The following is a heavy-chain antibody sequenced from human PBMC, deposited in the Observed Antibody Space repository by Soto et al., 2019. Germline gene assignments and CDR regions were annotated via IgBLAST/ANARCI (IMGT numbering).Heavy chain of an antibody. CDR3: ARVDPGETSPFDL. D-gene: IGHD3-10*01. Sequence: SVKVSFKASGGTFSSYTISWVRQAPGQGLEWMGRIIPILGIANYAQKFQGRVTITADKSTSTAYMELSSLRSEDTAVYYCARVDPGETSPFDLWGQGTLVTVSS. CDR1: GGTFSSYT. CDR2: IIPILGIA. V-gene: IGHV1-69*02. J-gene: IGHJ5*02.